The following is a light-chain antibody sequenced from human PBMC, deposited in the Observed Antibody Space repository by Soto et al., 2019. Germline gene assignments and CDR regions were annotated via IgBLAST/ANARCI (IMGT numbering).Light chain of an antibody. CDR2: KAS. Sequence: DIQMTQSPSTLSGSVGDRVTITCRASQTISSWLALYQQKPGKAPKLLIYKASTLKSGVPSRFSGSGSGTEFTLTISSLQPDDFATYYCQHYNSYSEAFGQGTRWIS. CDR3: QHYNSYSEA. V-gene: IGKV1-5*03. CDR1: QTISSW. J-gene: IGKJ1*01.